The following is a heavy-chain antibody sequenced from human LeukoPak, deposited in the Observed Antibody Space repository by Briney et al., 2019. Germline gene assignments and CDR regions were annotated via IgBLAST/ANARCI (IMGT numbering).Heavy chain of an antibody. CDR1: GFIFSSYT. D-gene: IGHD7-27*01. CDR2: ISGSGDST. CDR3: AKKVPANWGSYFDY. J-gene: IGHJ4*02. Sequence: GGSLRLSCAASGFIFSSYTMNWVRQAPGKGLEWVSAISGSGDSTYSTDSVKGRFTISRDNSKNTLYLQMNSLRAEDTAVYYCAKKVPANWGSYFDYWGQGTLVTVSS. V-gene: IGHV3-23*01.